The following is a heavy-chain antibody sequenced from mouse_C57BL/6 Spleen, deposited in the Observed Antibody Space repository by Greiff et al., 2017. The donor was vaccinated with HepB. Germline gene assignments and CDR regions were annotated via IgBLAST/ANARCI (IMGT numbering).Heavy chain of an antibody. V-gene: IGHV1-82*01. D-gene: IGHD1-1*01. J-gene: IGHJ3*01. CDR2: IYPGDGDT. CDR3: ARNPNYYGSSYGGFAY. Sequence: VKLMESGPELVKPGASVKISCKASGYAFSSSWMNWVKQRPGKGLEWIGRIYPGDGDTNYNGKFKGKATLTADKSSSTAYMQLSSLTSEDSAVYFCARNPNYYGSSYGGFAYWGQGTLVTVSA. CDR1: GYAFSSSW.